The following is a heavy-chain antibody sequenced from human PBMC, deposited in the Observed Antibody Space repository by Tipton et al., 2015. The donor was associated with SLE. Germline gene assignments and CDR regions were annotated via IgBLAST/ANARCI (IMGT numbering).Heavy chain of an antibody. CDR3: AGELLPYYYGMDV. CDR1: GFTFSDYY. CDR2: ISSSGSTI. D-gene: IGHD1-26*01. J-gene: IGHJ6*02. V-gene: IGHV3-11*04. Sequence: SLRLSCAASGFTFSDYYMSWIRQAPGKGLEWVSYISSSGSTIYYADSVKGRFTISRDNSKNTLYLQMNSLRAEDTAVHYCAGELLPYYYGMDVWGQGTTVTVSS.